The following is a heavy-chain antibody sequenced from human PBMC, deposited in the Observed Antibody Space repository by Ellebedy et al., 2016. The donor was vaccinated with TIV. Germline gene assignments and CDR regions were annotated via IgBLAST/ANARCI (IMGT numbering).Heavy chain of an antibody. CDR1: GFTFSASW. V-gene: IGHV3-7*01. Sequence: GESLKISCAASGFTFSASWMTWVRQAPGQGLEWVANINQDGRTTNYVDSVQGRFTISRDNAKNSLYLQLNSLRVDDTAMYYCATDKVCFTFDIWGRGTMVTVSS. J-gene: IGHJ3*02. CDR3: ATDKVCFTFDI. CDR2: INQDGRTT.